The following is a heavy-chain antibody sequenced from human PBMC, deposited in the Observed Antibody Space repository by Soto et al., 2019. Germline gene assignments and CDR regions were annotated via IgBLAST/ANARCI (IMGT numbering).Heavy chain of an antibody. J-gene: IGHJ6*02. Sequence: ASVKVSCKASGYTFTSYYMHWVRQAPGQGLEWMGIINPSGGSTSYAQKFQGRVIMTRDTSTSTVYMELSSLRSEDTAVYYCARDRGKAARGKYYYGVDVWGQGTTVTVS. CDR1: GYTFTSYY. D-gene: IGHD6-6*01. V-gene: IGHV1-46*01. CDR2: INPSGGST. CDR3: ARDRGKAARGKYYYGVDV.